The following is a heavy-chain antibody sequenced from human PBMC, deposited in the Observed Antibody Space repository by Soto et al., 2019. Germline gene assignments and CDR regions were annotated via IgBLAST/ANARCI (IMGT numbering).Heavy chain of an antibody. D-gene: IGHD5-18*01. V-gene: IGHV4-61*01. Sequence: QVQLQESGPGLVKPSETLSLTCTVSGGSVSSGSYYWSWIRQPPGKGLEWIGYIYYSGSTNYNPSLKSRVTISVHTSKNQFSLKLSSVTAADTAVYYCARVLEVDTAMAPFIDYWGQGTLVTVSS. CDR1: GGSVSSGSYY. J-gene: IGHJ4*02. CDR2: IYYSGST. CDR3: ARVLEVDTAMAPFIDY.